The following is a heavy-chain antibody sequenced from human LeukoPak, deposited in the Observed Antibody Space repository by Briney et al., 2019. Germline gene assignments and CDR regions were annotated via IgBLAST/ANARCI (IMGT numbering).Heavy chain of an antibody. J-gene: IGHJ5*02. Sequence: PSETLSLTCAVYGGSFSGYYWSWIRQPPGKGLEWLGEINHSGSTNYNPSLKSRVTISLDTSKNQFSLKLSSVTAADTAVYYCATSAVAAPLETNWFDPWGQGTLVTVSS. CDR1: GGSFSGYY. CDR3: ATSAVAAPLETNWFDP. D-gene: IGHD6-19*01. V-gene: IGHV4-34*01. CDR2: INHSGST.